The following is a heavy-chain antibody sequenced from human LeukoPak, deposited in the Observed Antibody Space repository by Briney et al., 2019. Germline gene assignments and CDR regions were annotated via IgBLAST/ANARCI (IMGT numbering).Heavy chain of an antibody. J-gene: IGHJ3*02. D-gene: IGHD3-22*01. CDR3: ARGSLSYYDSSGYYYRAFDI. CDR2: IYYSRST. Sequence: SETLSLTCTVSAGSISSGGYYWSWIRQHPGKGLEWIGYIYYSRSTYYNPSLKSRVTISVDTSKNQFSLKLSSVTAADTAVYYCARGSLSYYDSSGYYYRAFDIWGQGTMVTVSS. V-gene: IGHV4-31*03. CDR1: AGSISSGGYY.